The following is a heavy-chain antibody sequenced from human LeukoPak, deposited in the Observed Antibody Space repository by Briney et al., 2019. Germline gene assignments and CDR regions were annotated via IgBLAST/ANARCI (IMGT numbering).Heavy chain of an antibody. V-gene: IGHV3-23*01. J-gene: IGHJ4*02. CDR1: GFTFSSYA. CDR3: AKDDSAYSYASFDY. D-gene: IGHD5-18*01. Sequence: PGGSLRLSCAASGFTFSSYAMSWVRQAPGKGLEWVSAIGGSGTSAYYADCLKGRFTISRDNSKNTLYLQVNSLRAEDTAVYYCAKDDSAYSYASFDYWGQGTLVSVSS. CDR2: IGGSGTSA.